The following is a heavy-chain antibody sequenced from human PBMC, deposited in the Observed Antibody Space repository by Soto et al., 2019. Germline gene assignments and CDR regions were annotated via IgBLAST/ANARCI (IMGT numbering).Heavy chain of an antibody. CDR3: ASQNYDSSGSDLYFDY. J-gene: IGHJ4*02. V-gene: IGHV3-21*01. CDR1: GFTFSIYS. Sequence: PGGSLRLSCAASGFTFSIYSMNWVRQAPGKGLEWVSSISSSSSYIYYADSVKGRFTISRDNAKNSLYLQMNSLRAEDTAVHYCASQNYDSSGSDLYFDYWGQGTLVTVSS. CDR2: ISSSSSYI. D-gene: IGHD3-22*01.